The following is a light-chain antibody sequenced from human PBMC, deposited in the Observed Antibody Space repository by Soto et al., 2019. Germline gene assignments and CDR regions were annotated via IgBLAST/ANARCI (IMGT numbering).Light chain of an antibody. Sequence: QSALTQPASVSGSPGQTITISCTRTSSNVESYNLVSWYQHPPGKAPKLIIYEGSERPSGVSNRFSGAQSGHSASLTISGLQAEDEADYYCSSYAGAVVFGGGTKVTVL. CDR1: SSNVESYNL. J-gene: IGLJ2*01. CDR3: SSYAGAVV. V-gene: IGLV2-23*01. CDR2: EGS.